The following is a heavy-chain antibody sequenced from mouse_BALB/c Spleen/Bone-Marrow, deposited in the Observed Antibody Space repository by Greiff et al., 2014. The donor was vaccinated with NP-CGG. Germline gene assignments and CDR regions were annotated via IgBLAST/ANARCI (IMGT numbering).Heavy chain of an antibody. CDR2: INPDSSTI. CDR1: GFDFSRYW. J-gene: IGHJ3*01. D-gene: IGHD1-1*01. Sequence: EVQLQQSGGGLVQPGGSLKLSCAASGFDFSRYWMSWVRQAPGKGLEWIGEINPDSSTINYTPSLKDKFIISRDNAKNTLYLQISKVRSEDTALYYCSRLYYYGNFAYWGQWTLVTVSA. V-gene: IGHV4-1*02. CDR3: SRLYYYGNFAY.